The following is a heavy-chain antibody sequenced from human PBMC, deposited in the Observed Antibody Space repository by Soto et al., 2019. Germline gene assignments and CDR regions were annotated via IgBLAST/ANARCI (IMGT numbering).Heavy chain of an antibody. CDR2: MQPSTGRT. J-gene: IGHJ4*02. Sequence: QVQLVQAGAEVREPGASVKVSCKASGYSFTSLDINWVRQTAGQGLEWMGWMQPSTGRTGYAQKFQGRVTMARDTSINTAYMELTTLTSDDTAFYYCARGVSAGVDYWGQGPLVTVSS. CDR3: ARGVSAGVDY. V-gene: IGHV1-8*01. D-gene: IGHD1-26*01. CDR1: GYSFTSLD.